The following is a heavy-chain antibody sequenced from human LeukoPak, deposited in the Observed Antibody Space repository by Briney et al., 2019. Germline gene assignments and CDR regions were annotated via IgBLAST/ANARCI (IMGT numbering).Heavy chain of an antibody. CDR3: AKEGYTYGYSHFDF. J-gene: IGHJ4*02. V-gene: IGHV3-7*01. Sequence: GGSLRLSCAASGFPFTSHWLSWFRQSPGRGLEWVAHINSDGGEKNYVDSVKGRFTISRDNSKNTLYLQMNSLRAEDTAVYYCAKEGYTYGYSHFDFWGQGTLVTVSS. CDR2: INSDGGEK. CDR1: GFPFTSHW. D-gene: IGHD5-18*01.